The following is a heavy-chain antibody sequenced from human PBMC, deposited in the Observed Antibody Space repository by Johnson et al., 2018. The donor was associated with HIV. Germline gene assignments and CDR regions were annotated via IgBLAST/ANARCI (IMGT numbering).Heavy chain of an antibody. CDR2: IRYDGRNK. Sequence: QVQLVESGGGVVQPGGSLRLSCAASGFTFSTYGMQWVRQAAGKGLEWVAFIRYDGRNKHYAGSVKGRFTISRDNSKNTLYLQMNSLRAEDTAVYYCAKTGGIAARLTPSPAFDIWGQGTMVTVSS. CDR1: GFTFSTYG. D-gene: IGHD6-6*01. V-gene: IGHV3-30*02. J-gene: IGHJ3*02. CDR3: AKTGGIAARLTPSPAFDI.